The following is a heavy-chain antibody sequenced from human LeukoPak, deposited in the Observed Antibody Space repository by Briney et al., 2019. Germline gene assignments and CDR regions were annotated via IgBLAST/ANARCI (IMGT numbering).Heavy chain of an antibody. CDR2: IYYSGST. CDR3: ARAAPEHYFDY. J-gene: IGHJ4*02. V-gene: IGHV4-39*01. Sequence: SETLSLTCTVSGGSISSSSYYWGWIRQPPGKGLEWIGSIYYSGSTYYNPSLKSRVTISVDTSKNQFSLKLSSVTAADTAVYYCARAAPEHYFDYWGQGTLVTVSS. D-gene: IGHD6-25*01. CDR1: GGSISSSSYY.